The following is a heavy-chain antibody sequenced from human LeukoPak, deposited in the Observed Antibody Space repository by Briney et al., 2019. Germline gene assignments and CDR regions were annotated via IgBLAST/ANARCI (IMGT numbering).Heavy chain of an antibody. CDR1: GFTFSSYA. Sequence: GRSLRLSCAASGFTFSSYAMHWVRQAPGKGLEWVAVISYDGSNKYYADSVKGRFTISRDNSKNTLYLQMNSLRVEDTAVYYCANWEVVEAATPPYFHHWGQGTLVTVSS. CDR2: ISYDGSNK. D-gene: IGHD2-15*01. J-gene: IGHJ1*01. CDR3: ANWEVVEAATPPYFHH. V-gene: IGHV3-30-3*01.